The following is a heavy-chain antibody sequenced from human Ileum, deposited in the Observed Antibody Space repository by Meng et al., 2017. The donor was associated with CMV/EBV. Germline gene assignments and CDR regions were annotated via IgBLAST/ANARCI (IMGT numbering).Heavy chain of an antibody. CDR3: AREGSITGTTAVLDP. J-gene: IGHJ5*02. D-gene: IGHD1-20*01. CDR1: GVSISSGGYS. Sequence: GVSISSGGYSWSWIRQPPRKGLEWIGYIYHSGSTYYNPSLKSRVTISIDRSKNQFSLKLSSVTAADTAVYYCAREGSITGTTAVLDPWGQGTLVTVSS. CDR2: IYHSGST. V-gene: IGHV4-30-2*01.